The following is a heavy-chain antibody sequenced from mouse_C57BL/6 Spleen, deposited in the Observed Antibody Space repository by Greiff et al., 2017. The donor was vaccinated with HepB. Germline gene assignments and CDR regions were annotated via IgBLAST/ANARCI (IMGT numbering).Heavy chain of an antibody. D-gene: IGHD1-1*01. J-gene: IGHJ2*01. V-gene: IGHV1-81*01. CDR1: GYTFTSYG. Sequence: QVQLQQSGAELARPGASVKLSCKASGYTFTSYGISWVKQRTGQGLEWIGEIYPRSGNTYYNEKFKGKATLTADKSSSTAYMELRSLTSEDSAVYFCATHFITTVVEVDYWGQGTTLTVSS. CDR3: ATHFITTVVEVDY. CDR2: IYPRSGNT.